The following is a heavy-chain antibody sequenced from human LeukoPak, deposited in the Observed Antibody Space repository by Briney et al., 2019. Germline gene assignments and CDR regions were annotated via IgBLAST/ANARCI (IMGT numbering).Heavy chain of an antibody. CDR2: VYYSGST. CDR1: GGSISSSSYY. Sequence: SETLSLTCTVSGGSISSSSYYWGWIRQPPGKGLEWIGSVYYSGSTYYNPSLKSRVTISVDTSKNQFSLKLSSVTAADTAVYYCARDGEAPSKYCSGGSCYSRRDYWGQGTLVTVSS. J-gene: IGHJ4*02. CDR3: ARDGEAPSKYCSGGSCYSRRDY. D-gene: IGHD2-15*01. V-gene: IGHV4-39*07.